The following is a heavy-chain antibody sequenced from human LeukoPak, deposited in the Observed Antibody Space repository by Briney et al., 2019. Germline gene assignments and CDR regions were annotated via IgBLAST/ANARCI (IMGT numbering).Heavy chain of an antibody. V-gene: IGHV4-4*07. Sequence: SETLSLTCTVSGGSINSYYWGCIRQPAGKGLEWIGRIYTTGSTNYNPSLESRVTVSVDTSKNQFSLKLTSVTAADTAMYYCARAGYTISYYSLDYWGQGTLVTVSS. CDR3: ARAGYTISYYSLDY. CDR2: IYTTGST. CDR1: GGSINSYY. D-gene: IGHD1-26*01. J-gene: IGHJ4*02.